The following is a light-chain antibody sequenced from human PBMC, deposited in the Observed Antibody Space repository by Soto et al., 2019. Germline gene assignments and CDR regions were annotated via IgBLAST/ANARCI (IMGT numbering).Light chain of an antibody. Sequence: EIVLTQSPATLSLSPGERATLSCRASQSVSSYLAWYQQKPGQVPRLVIYDASNRATGITGRFSGSVSGTDFTLTISSLEPEDFGVYYCQQRSSWPRTFGQGTKVEIK. CDR3: QQRSSWPRT. J-gene: IGKJ1*01. CDR2: DAS. V-gene: IGKV3-11*01. CDR1: QSVSSY.